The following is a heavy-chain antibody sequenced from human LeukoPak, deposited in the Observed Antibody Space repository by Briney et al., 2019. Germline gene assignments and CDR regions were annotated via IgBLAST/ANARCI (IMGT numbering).Heavy chain of an antibody. D-gene: IGHD4-17*01. CDR3: ASGTFDDYGDYDRGDYFDH. J-gene: IGHJ4*02. Sequence: SETLSLTCAVSGYSISSGYYWGWVRQPPGKGPEWIGSIYYSGLTYDNPSLKSRVSISVDPSKNHFSLKVSSVTAADTAVYYCASGTFDDYGDYDRGDYFDHWGQGTLVAVSS. CDR1: GYSISSGYY. V-gene: IGHV4-38-2*01. CDR2: IYYSGLT.